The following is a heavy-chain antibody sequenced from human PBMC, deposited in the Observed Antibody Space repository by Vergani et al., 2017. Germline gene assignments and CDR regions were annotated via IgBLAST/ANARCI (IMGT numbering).Heavy chain of an antibody. D-gene: IGHD1-1*01. CDR3: AREGSNDFDY. V-gene: IGHV4-61*02. CDR1: GGSISSGSYY. Sequence: QVQLQESGPGLVKPSQTLSLTCTVSGGSISSGSYYWSWIRQPAGKGLEWIGRIYTSGSTNYNPSLKSRVTMSVDTSKNQFSLKLSSVTAADTAVYYCAREGSNDFDYWGQGTLVTVSS. CDR2: IYTSGST. J-gene: IGHJ4*02.